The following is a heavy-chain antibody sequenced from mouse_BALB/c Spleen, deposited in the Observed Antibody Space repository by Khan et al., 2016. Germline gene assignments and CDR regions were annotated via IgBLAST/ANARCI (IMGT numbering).Heavy chain of an antibody. V-gene: IGHV14-3*02. CDR1: GFNIKDTY. J-gene: IGHJ2*01. D-gene: IGHD1-3*01. CDR3: ARQSVVSYDY. Sequence: QLVQSGAELVKPGASVKLSCTASGFNIKDTYMHWVKQRPEQGLEWIGRIDPANGNTKYDPKFQGKATITADTSSNTAYLQVSSLTSEDTAVYYCARQSVVSYDYWGQGTTLTVSS. CDR2: IDPANGNT.